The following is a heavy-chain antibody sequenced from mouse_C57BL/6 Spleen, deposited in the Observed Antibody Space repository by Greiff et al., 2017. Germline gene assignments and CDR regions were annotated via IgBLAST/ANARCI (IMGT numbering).Heavy chain of an antibody. J-gene: IGHJ4*01. Sequence: QVQLKQPGAELVKPGASVKLSCKASGYTFTSYWMHWVKQRPGQGLEWIGMIHPNSGSTNYNEKFKSKATLTVDKSSSTAYMQLSSLTSEDSAVYYCAREDYDGNMAMDYWGQGTSVTVSS. D-gene: IGHD2-4*01. V-gene: IGHV1-64*01. CDR1: GYTFTSYW. CDR3: AREDYDGNMAMDY. CDR2: IHPNSGST.